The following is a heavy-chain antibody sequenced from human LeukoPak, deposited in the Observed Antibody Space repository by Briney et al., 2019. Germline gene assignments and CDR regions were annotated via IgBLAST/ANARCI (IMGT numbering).Heavy chain of an antibody. CDR3: ASGVTSGWEYDSH. V-gene: IGHV3-53*01. CDR2: IYAGGSS. J-gene: IGHJ4*02. Sequence: GGSLRLSCAVSGFTVSSNYMSWVRQAPGKGLQWVSVIYAGGSSYYADSVKGRFTISRDNSKNILFLQMDNLKAEDTALYYCASGVTSGWEYDSHWGQGTLVTVS. CDR1: GFTVSSNY. D-gene: IGHD6-19*01.